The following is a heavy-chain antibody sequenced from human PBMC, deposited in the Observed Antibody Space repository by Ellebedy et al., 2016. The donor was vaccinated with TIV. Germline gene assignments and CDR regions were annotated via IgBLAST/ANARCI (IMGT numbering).Heavy chain of an antibody. J-gene: IGHJ4*02. Sequence: GESLKISCKASGYSFTNYWIGWVRQMPGKGLEWMGSIYPGDFDIRYYPSFQGQVTISADKSISTAYLQWSSLKASDTAMYYCTRHGNFQTDYSNDYWGQGTLVTVSS. CDR3: TRHGNFQTDYSNDY. CDR1: GYSFTNYW. CDR2: IYPGDFDI. D-gene: IGHD3/OR15-3a*01. V-gene: IGHV5-51*01.